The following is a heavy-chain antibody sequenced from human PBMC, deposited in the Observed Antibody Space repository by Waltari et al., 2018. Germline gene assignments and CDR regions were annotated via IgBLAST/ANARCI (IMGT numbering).Heavy chain of an antibody. J-gene: IGHJ5*02. CDR1: GFTFSTYT. CDR3: AREVRRNWFDP. CDR2: INSGSTSI. Sequence: EVLLVESGGGLVKPGGSLRLSCAASGFTFSTYTMNWVRQAPGKGLEWVPSINSGSTSIYYADSGKGRFTISRDNAKNSLYLQMNSLRAEDTALYYCAREVRRNWFDPWGQGTLVTVSS. V-gene: IGHV3-21*01.